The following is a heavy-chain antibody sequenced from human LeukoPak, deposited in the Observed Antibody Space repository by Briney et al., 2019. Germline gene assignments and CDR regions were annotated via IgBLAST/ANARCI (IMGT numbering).Heavy chain of an antibody. J-gene: IGHJ4*02. V-gene: IGHV1-2*02. CDR1: GYTFTDYY. Sequence: ASVKVSCKASGYTFTDYYIHWVRQAPGQGLEWMGWINPKSGDTNYAQGFQGRVTMTRDTSISTAYMELKRLKSDDRAVYFCSYGQGLFSDFWGQGTLVTVSS. CDR2: INPKSGDT. CDR3: SYGQGLFSDF. D-gene: IGHD2-21*01.